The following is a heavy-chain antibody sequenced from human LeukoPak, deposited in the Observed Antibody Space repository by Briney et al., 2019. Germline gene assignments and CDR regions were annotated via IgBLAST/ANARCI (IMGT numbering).Heavy chain of an antibody. CDR2: IIPIFGTA. CDR1: GYTFTSYG. Sequence: GASVKVSCKASGYTFTSYGISWVRQAPGQGLEWMGGIIPIFGTANYAQKFQGRVTITADESTSTAYMELSSLRSEDTAVYYCASLIGELNWFDPWGQGTLVTVSS. J-gene: IGHJ5*02. CDR3: ASLIGELNWFDP. D-gene: IGHD3-10*01. V-gene: IGHV1-69*13.